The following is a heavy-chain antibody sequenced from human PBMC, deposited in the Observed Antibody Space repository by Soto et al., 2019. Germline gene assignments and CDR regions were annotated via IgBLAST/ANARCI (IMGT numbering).Heavy chain of an antibody. CDR2: ISYSGST. D-gene: IGHD2-2*01. Sequence: PSETLSLTCTVSGGSISSYYWSWIRQPPGKGLEWIGYISYSGSTNYNPSLKSRVTMSVDTSKNQFSLNLSSVTAADTAVYYCARVSWGTGYDWGQGTLVTVSS. CDR1: GGSISSYY. V-gene: IGHV4-59*01. J-gene: IGHJ4*02. CDR3: ARVSWGTGYD.